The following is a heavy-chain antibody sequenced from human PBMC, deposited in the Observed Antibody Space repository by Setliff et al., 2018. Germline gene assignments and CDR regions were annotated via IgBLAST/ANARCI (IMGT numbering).Heavy chain of an antibody. D-gene: IGHD2-15*01. J-gene: IGHJ4*02. Sequence: ETLSLTCTVSGDSISGDYWRWIRQPPGKGLEWIGFIHYSGSTNYNPSLKSRVTISLDTPKNQFSLRLSSVTAADTAVYYCARTRYGLGGRPYWGQGTLVTVSS. CDR2: IHYSGST. V-gene: IGHV4-59*01. CDR3: ARTRYGLGGRPY. CDR1: GDSISGDY.